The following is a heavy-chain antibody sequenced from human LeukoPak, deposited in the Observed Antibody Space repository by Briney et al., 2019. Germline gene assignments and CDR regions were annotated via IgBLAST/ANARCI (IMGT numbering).Heavy chain of an antibody. CDR3: ARSSRYYYDGSGYYPGPPDH. V-gene: IGHV3-53*01. Sequence: PGGSLRLSCAASGFTFSSYSMSWVRQAPGKGLEWVSVIYNVGNTHYADSVKGRFTISRDISKNTIYLQMNSLRAEDTAMYFCARSSRYYYDGSGYYPGPPDHWGQGTLVTVSS. CDR2: IYNVGNT. J-gene: IGHJ5*02. CDR1: GFTFSSYS. D-gene: IGHD3-22*01.